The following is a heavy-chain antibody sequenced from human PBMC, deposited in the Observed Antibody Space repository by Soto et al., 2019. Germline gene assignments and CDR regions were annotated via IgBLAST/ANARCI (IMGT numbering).Heavy chain of an antibody. Sequence: SQSLSLTCTLFVPSINSSHMRNCVCQPPGKGLEWIGQISHSGRTNYNPSPTTRVTISVHKSKNHLSLKLTSGTAADTAVYHRAARHLWSCPLTHTTLYYWAQGILL. CDR3: AARHLWSCPLTHTTLYY. V-gene: IGHV4-4*02. D-gene: IGHD3-3*02. CDR1: VPSINSSHM. CDR2: ISHSGRT. J-gene: IGHJ4*02.